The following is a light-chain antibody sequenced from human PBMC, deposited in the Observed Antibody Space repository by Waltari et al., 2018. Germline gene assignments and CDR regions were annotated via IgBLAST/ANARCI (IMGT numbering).Light chain of an antibody. Sequence: EIVMTQSPDTLSVAPGERVTLSRRASQSVPTNLAWYQQKPGQPPTLLIHVASTRATGVPARFSVSGSGTEVTLTISSLESEDFAVYYCQQYSNWPYTFGQGTKLEIK. V-gene: IGKV3-15*01. CDR1: QSVPTN. J-gene: IGKJ2*01. CDR2: VAS. CDR3: QQYSNWPYT.